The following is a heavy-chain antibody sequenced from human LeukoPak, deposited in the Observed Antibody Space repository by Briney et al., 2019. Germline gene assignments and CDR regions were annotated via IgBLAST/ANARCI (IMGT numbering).Heavy chain of an antibody. Sequence: GGSLRLSCAASGFSVSGKFMSRVRQAPGKGLEWVSIIHYDGKIRYAGSVGGRFTIYRDDSENTLFLQMNSLRVDDTAVYFCASGDGYLQPYWGQGTLVTVSS. V-gene: IGHV3-53*01. D-gene: IGHD2-21*01. CDR1: GFSVSGKF. J-gene: IGHJ4*02. CDR3: ASGDGYLQPY. CDR2: IHYDGKI.